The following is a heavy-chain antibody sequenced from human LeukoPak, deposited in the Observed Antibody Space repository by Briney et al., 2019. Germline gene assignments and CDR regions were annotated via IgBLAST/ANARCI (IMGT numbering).Heavy chain of an antibody. Sequence: SVKVSCKASGGTFSSYAISWVRQAPGQGLEWMGRIIPILGIANYAQKFQGRVTITADKSTSTAYMELSSLRSEDTAVYYCARPNEVVPAAIRHYYYYYGMDVWGQGTTVTVSS. D-gene: IGHD2-2*02. CDR1: GGTFSSYA. CDR2: IIPILGIA. J-gene: IGHJ6*02. V-gene: IGHV1-69*04. CDR3: ARPNEVVPAAIRHYYYYYGMDV.